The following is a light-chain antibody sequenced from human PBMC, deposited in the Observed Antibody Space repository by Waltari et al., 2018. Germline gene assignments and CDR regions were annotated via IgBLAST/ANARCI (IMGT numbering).Light chain of an antibody. V-gene: IGLV2-14*03. J-gene: IGLJ1*01. CDR1: NRDIGLYDY. Sequence: SALTQPASMSGYPGQSITISCTGTNRDIGLYDYVSWYQQHPGKAPKLIISDVSKRPSGVPARCSGSVSGYTASLTISGRQAEDEADYYCSSYTATDTYVFGSGTTVIVL. CDR3: SSYTATDTYV. CDR2: DVS.